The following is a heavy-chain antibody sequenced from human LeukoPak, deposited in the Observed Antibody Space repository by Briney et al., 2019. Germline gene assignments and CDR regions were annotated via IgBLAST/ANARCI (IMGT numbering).Heavy chain of an antibody. V-gene: IGHV1-18*01. J-gene: IGHJ3*02. CDR1: GYTFTSYG. Sequence: GASVKVSCKASGYTFTSYGISGVRQAPGQGREWMGWISAYNGNTNYAQKLQGRVTMTTETSTSTAYMEVRSLRSDDTAVYYCARDWEILRVSDAFDIWGQGTMVTVSS. CDR3: ARDWEILRVSDAFDI. CDR2: ISAYNGNT. D-gene: IGHD1-26*01.